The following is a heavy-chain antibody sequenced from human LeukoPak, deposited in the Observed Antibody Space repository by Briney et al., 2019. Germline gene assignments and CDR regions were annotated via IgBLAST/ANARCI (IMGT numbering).Heavy chain of an antibody. Sequence: SETLSLTCTVSGGSVSSGSYYWSWIRQPPGKGLEWIGYIYYSGSTNYNPSLKSRVTISVDTSKNQFSLKLSSVTAADTAVYYCARDRLGSGGAFDYWGQGTLVTVFS. V-gene: IGHV4-61*01. CDR2: IYYSGST. J-gene: IGHJ4*02. CDR1: GGSVSSGSYY. CDR3: ARDRLGSGGAFDY. D-gene: IGHD2-15*01.